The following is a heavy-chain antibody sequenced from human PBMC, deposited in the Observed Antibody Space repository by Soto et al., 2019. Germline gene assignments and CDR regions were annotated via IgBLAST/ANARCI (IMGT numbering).Heavy chain of an antibody. V-gene: IGHV4-59*02. CDR1: GGSVSGDY. D-gene: IGHD3-16*01. CDR2: IYYSGST. Sequence: PSETLSLTCTVSGGSVSGDYWSWIRQPPGKGLEWIAYIYYSGSTNYNPSLKSRVTISADTSKNQFSLKLNSVTAADTAVYYCARSGYEEYFQEWGQGTQVTSPQ. CDR3: ARSGYEEYFQE. J-gene: IGHJ1*01.